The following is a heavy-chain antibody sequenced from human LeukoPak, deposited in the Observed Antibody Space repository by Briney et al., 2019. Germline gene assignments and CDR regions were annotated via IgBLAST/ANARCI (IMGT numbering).Heavy chain of an antibody. Sequence: SVKVSCKASGGTFSSYAISWVRQAPGQGLEWMGGIIPIFGTANYAQKFQGRVTITADESTSTACMELSSLRSEDTAVYYCAKASGWSNYFDYWGQGTLVTVSS. D-gene: IGHD6-19*01. V-gene: IGHV1-69*13. CDR2: IIPIFGTA. J-gene: IGHJ4*02. CDR3: AKASGWSNYFDY. CDR1: GGTFSSYA.